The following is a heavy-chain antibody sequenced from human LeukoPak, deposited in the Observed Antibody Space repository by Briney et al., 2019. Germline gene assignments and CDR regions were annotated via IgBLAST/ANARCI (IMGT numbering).Heavy chain of an antibody. CDR1: GVSISSYY. J-gene: IGHJ4*02. Sequence: PSETLSLTCTVSGVSISSYYWSWNRQPPGKGLEWIGYISYSGSTNYNPSLKSRVTISVDTSKNQFSLKLRSVTAADTAVYYCARLRAGYNTFRFDYWGQGTLVTVSS. D-gene: IGHD5-24*01. CDR3: ARLRAGYNTFRFDY. V-gene: IGHV4-59*08. CDR2: ISYSGST.